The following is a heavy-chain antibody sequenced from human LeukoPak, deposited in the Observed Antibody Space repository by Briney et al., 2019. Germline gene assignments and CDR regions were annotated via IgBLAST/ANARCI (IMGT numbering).Heavy chain of an antibody. D-gene: IGHD3-10*01. CDR1: GFTFSSYW. V-gene: IGHV3-7*01. Sequence: GGSLRLSCAASGFTFSSYWMSWVRQAPGKGLEWVANIKQDGSEKYYVDSVKGRFTISRDNAKNSLYLQMNSLRAEDTAVYYCARDPHYGSGSYIDYWGQGTLVTVSS. CDR2: IKQDGSEK. J-gene: IGHJ4*02. CDR3: ARDPHYGSGSYIDY.